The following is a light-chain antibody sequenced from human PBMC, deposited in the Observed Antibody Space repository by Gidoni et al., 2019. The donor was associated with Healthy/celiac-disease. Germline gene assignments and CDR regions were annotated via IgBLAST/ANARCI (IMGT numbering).Light chain of an antibody. Sequence: DIQMTQSPSSLSASVGDRVTITCRASQSISSYLNWYQQKPGKAPKLLIFAASSLQSGVPSRFSGSGSGTDFTLIISSLQPEDFATYYCRQSYSTPTLSFGEGPRWRSN. V-gene: IGKV1-39*01. CDR2: AAS. CDR1: QSISSY. J-gene: IGKJ4*01. CDR3: RQSYSTPTLS.